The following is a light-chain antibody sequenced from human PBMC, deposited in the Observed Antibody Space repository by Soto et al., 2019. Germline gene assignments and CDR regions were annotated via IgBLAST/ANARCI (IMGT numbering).Light chain of an antibody. J-gene: IGLJ3*02. CDR3: SSYTTSSTLV. CDR2: EVS. CDR1: SSDVGSYNY. Sequence: QSALTQPASVSGTPGQSITISCTGTSSDVGSYNYVSWYQQYPGKAPKLMIYEVSNWPSGVSNRFSGSKSGNTASLTISGLQAEAEAYYYCSSYTTSSTLVFGGGTKLTVL. V-gene: IGLV2-14*01.